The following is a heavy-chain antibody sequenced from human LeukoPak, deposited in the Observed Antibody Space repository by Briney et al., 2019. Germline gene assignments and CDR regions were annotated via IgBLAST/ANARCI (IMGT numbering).Heavy chain of an antibody. CDR1: GGSFSGYY. CDR3: AGAQVSYYYYYGMDV. Sequence: SETLSLTCAVYGGSFSGYYWSWIRQPPGKGLEWIGEINHSGSTNYNPSLKSRVTISVDTSKNQFSLKLSSVTAADTAVYYCAGAQVSYYYYYGMDVWGQGTTVTVSS. CDR2: INHSGST. V-gene: IGHV4-34*01. J-gene: IGHJ6*02.